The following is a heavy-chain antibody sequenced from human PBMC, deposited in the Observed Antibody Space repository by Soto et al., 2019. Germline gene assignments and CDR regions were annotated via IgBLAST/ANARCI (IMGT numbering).Heavy chain of an antibody. CDR1: GFTFSSYG. J-gene: IGHJ4*02. D-gene: IGHD3-22*01. Sequence: HPGGSLRLSCAASGFTFSSYGMHWVRQAPGKGLEWVAVISYDGSNKYYADSVKGRFTISRDNSKNTLYLQMNSLRAEDTAVYYCAKDRIRIVVVTAPDYWGQGTLVTVSS. CDR3: AKDRIRIVVVTAPDY. CDR2: ISYDGSNK. V-gene: IGHV3-30*18.